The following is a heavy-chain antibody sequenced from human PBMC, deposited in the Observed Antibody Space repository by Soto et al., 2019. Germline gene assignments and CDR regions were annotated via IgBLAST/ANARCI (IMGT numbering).Heavy chain of an antibody. CDR3: ARDVNDSSGSQGFDY. Sequence: PSETLCLTCTFIGDSVSINNYSWSWIRQRPGKGLEWIGYIHYSGDSYDNPSLTSRITMSMDVSKNQFSLNLRSVTAADTAIYYCARDVNDSSGSQGFDYWGQGTMVTVSS. J-gene: IGHJ4*02. CDR1: GDSVSINNYS. D-gene: IGHD3-22*01. V-gene: IGHV4-31*03. CDR2: IHYSGDS.